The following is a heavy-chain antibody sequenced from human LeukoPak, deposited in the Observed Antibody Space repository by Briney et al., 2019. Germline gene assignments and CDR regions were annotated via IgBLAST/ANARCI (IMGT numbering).Heavy chain of an antibody. CDR1: GFTVSNSY. D-gene: IGHD3-22*01. Sequence: PGGSLRLSCAASGFTVSNSYMSWVRQAPGKGLEWVSLFYSDDDTHYPDSVKGRFTISRDNSKNTLYLQMNSLRVEDTAVYYCAREGYYDTSGASRAFDFWGQGTMVTVSS. CDR3: AREGYYDTSGASRAFDF. J-gene: IGHJ3*01. V-gene: IGHV3-66*02. CDR2: FYSDDDT.